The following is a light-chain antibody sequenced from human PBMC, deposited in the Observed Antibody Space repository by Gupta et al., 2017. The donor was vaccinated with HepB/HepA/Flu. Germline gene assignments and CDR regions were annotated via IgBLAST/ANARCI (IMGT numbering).Light chain of an antibody. Sequence: DIVITQSSLSLPVTPGEAASISCRSSQSLLLHSDGYNYVEWYLQKPGQSPHLLIYLASSRASGVPDRFSGSGSGTDFTLKISRVEAEDVGVYYCRQALRTPYTFGQGTKLEIK. J-gene: IGKJ2*01. CDR1: QSLLLHSDGYNY. V-gene: IGKV2-28*01. CDR2: LAS. CDR3: RQALRTPYT.